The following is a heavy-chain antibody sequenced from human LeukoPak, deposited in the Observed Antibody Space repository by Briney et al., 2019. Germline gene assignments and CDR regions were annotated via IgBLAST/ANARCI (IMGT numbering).Heavy chain of an antibody. CDR2: ISGSGGST. CDR1: GFTFSSYA. D-gene: IGHD3-10*01. Sequence: GGSLRLSCAASGFTFSSYAMSWVRQAPGKGLEWVSAISGSGGSTYYADSVKGRFTISGDNSKNTLYLQMNSLRAEDTAVCYCAKLWFGELSAFDYWGQGTLVTVSS. V-gene: IGHV3-23*01. CDR3: AKLWFGELSAFDY. J-gene: IGHJ4*02.